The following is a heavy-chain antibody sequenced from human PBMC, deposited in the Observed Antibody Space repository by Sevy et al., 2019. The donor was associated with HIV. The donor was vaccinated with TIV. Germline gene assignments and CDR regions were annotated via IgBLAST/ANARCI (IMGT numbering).Heavy chain of an antibody. CDR3: AKDAPNSGWSLPVDYFDY. CDR2: ISGSGGST. D-gene: IGHD6-6*01. Sequence: QLGGSLRLSCAASGFTFSSYAMSWVRQAPGKGLEWVSAISGSGGSTYYADSVKGRFTISRDNSKNTLYLQMNSLRAEDTAVYYCAKDAPNSGWSLPVDYFDYWGQGTLVTVSS. V-gene: IGHV3-23*01. J-gene: IGHJ4*02. CDR1: GFTFSSYA.